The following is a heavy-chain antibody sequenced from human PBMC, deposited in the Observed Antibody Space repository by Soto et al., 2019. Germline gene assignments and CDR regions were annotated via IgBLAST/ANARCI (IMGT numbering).Heavy chain of an antibody. Sequence: QVQLVESGGGVVQPGRSLRLSCAASGFTFSTDALHWVRQAPGKGLEWVAVISYDENSKDYADSVKGRFTISRDNSKSTLYLQMNSLKREDTAVYYCATSWSYNRSYFDEWGQGTLVSVSS. D-gene: IGHD3-10*01. CDR2: ISYDENSK. CDR1: GFTFSTDA. V-gene: IGHV3-30-3*01. J-gene: IGHJ4*02. CDR3: ATSWSYNRSYFDE.